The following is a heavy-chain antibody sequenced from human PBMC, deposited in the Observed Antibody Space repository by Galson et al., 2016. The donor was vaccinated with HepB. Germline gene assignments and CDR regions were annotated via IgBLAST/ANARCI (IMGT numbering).Heavy chain of an antibody. D-gene: IGHD2-15*01. V-gene: IGHV4-34*01. CDR3: ARGAIGYCTGGTCYNWFDP. Sequence: SETLSLTCAVYGGSFSGHYWRWIRQPPGKGLEWIGEINHSGSTNYNPSLKSRVTISVDTSKNQFSLKLSSVTAADTAVYYCARGAIGYCTGGTCYNWFDPWGQGTLVTVSS. CDR2: INHSGST. J-gene: IGHJ5*02. CDR1: GGSFSGHY.